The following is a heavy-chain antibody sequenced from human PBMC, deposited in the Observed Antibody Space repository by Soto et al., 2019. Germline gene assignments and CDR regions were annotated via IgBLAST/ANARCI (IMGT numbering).Heavy chain of an antibody. Sequence: ESGGGVVQPGRSLRLSCATSGFTFRFYDMHWVRQAPGKVLEWVAIISRDGNNKDYGDSVKGRFTISRDNSKNTLYLQMNSLRGEDTAVYYCAKDAYTPIRTTSHDSGGLDHWGRGTLVTVSS. CDR2: ISRDGNNK. D-gene: IGHD5-18*01. V-gene: IGHV3-30*18. CDR1: GFTFRFYD. J-gene: IGHJ4*02. CDR3: AKDAYTPIRTTSHDSGGLDH.